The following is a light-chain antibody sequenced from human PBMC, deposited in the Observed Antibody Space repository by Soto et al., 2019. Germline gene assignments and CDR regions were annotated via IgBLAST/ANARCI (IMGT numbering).Light chain of an antibody. Sequence: QSALTQPASVSGSPGQSITFSCTGTNSDVGSYNFVSWYQQHPGKAPKLMIYDVSNRPSGVSNRFSGSKSGNTASLNISGLQAEDEADYYCSSYTSSSIPYVFGIGTKVTVL. J-gene: IGLJ1*01. V-gene: IGLV2-14*01. CDR2: DVS. CDR3: SSYTSSSIPYV. CDR1: NSDVGSYNF.